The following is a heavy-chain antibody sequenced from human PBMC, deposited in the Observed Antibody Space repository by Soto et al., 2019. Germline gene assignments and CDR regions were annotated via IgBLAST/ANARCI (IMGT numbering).Heavy chain of an antibody. CDR1: GFTFGSYW. D-gene: IGHD6-6*01. J-gene: IGHJ4*02. V-gene: IGHV3-7*01. CDR3: ARDRGIAARPGGDY. Sequence: HPGGSLRLSCAASGFTFGSYWMSWVRQAPGKGLEWLATIKMDASEKKYVDSVKGRFTMSRDNAKNSLYLQMNSLRAEDTAVYYCARDRGIAARPGGDYWGQGTLVTVSS. CDR2: IKMDASEK.